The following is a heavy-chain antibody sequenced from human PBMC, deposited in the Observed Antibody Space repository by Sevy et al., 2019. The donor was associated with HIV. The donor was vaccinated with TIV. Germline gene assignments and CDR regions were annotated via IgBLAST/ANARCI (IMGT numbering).Heavy chain of an antibody. CDR3: ARGKSGYGYGLDY. CDR1: GFPVSSNY. CDR2: VYSDGST. J-gene: IGHJ4*02. D-gene: IGHD5-18*01. Sequence: GGSLRLSCAASGFPVSSNYMSWVRQAPGKGLEWVSVVYSDGSTYHADSVKGRFTISRDNSKNTLYLQMNSLRVEDTAVYYCARGKSGYGYGLDYWGQGTLVTVSS. V-gene: IGHV3-66*01.